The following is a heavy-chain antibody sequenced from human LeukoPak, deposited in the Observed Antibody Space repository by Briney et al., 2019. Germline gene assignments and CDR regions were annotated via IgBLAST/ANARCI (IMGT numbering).Heavy chain of an antibody. D-gene: IGHD2-15*01. V-gene: IGHV3-74*01. Sequence: GGSLRLSCAAPGFTFSSYWMHWVRQAPGKGLVWVSRINSDGRSTTYADSVKGRFTISRDNSKNTLYLQMNSLRAEDTAVYYCAKDPRYCSGGSCLGYYFDYWGQGTLVTVSS. CDR1: GFTFSSYW. J-gene: IGHJ4*02. CDR3: AKDPRYCSGGSCLGYYFDY. CDR2: INSDGRST.